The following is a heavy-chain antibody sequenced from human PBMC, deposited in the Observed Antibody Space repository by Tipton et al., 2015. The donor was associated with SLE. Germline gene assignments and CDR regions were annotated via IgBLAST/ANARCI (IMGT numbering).Heavy chain of an antibody. J-gene: IGHJ4*02. Sequence: GSLRLSCATSGFTFSSYALSWVRRAPGKGVVWVSAISGGGGSTYYADFVKGRFSISIDKSKKTLFLQMNSLRVDDTATYYCAKFEKTTDFYLDSWGQGTLVSVSS. CDR3: AKFEKTTDFYLDS. D-gene: IGHD1/OR15-1a*01. V-gene: IGHV3-23*01. CDR1: GFTFSSYA. CDR2: ISGGGGST.